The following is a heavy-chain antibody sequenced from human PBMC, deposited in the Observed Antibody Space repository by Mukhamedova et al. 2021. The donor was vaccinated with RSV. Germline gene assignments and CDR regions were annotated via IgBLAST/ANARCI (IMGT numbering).Heavy chain of an antibody. J-gene: IGHJ4*02. CDR2: DSI. CDR3: AKVLSGSYTSQGDC. V-gene: IGHV3-9*01. Sequence: DSIGYAESVKGRFTISRDNAKNSLYLQMNSLRPEDTALYYCAKVLSGSYTSQGDCWGQGTLVTVSS. D-gene: IGHD1-26*01.